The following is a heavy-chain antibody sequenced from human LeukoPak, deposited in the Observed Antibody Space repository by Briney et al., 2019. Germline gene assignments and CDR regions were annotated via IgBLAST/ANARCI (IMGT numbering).Heavy chain of an antibody. Sequence: PGASLRLSCAASGFTFSSYAMSWVRQAPGKGLEWASAISGSGGSTYYADSVEGRFTISRDNSKNTLYLQMNSLRAEDTAVYYCAKDGTFGGVIVLRYYFDYWGQGTLVTVSS. D-gene: IGHD3-16*02. CDR3: AKDGTFGGVIVLRYYFDY. CDR2: ISGSGGST. V-gene: IGHV3-23*01. J-gene: IGHJ4*02. CDR1: GFTFSSYA.